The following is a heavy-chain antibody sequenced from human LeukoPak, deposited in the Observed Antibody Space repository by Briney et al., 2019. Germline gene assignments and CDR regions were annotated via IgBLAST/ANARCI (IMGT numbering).Heavy chain of an antibody. D-gene: IGHD7-27*01. J-gene: IGHJ3*02. Sequence: ASVKVSCKASGYTFTGYYMHWVRQAPGQGLEWMGWINPNSGGTNYAQKFQGRVTMTRDTSISTAYMELSRLRSDDTAVYYCASFGGFGQLGTAFDIWGQGTMVTVSS. CDR1: GYTFTGYY. CDR2: INPNSGGT. V-gene: IGHV1-2*02. CDR3: ASFGGFGQLGTAFDI.